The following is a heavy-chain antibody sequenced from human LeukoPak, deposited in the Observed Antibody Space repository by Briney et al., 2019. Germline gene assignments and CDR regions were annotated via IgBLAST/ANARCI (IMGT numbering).Heavy chain of an antibody. V-gene: IGHV3-7*01. CDR2: IKEDGSEE. Sequence: GGSLRLSCAASGFTFSNYWMSWVRQAPGKGLECVANIKEDGSEEYYMDSVKGRFSISRDNAKSSLDLQMNSLRVDDTAVYYCVRDRGYSTFDYWGQGTLVIVSS. CDR1: GFTFSNYW. D-gene: IGHD4-23*01. CDR3: VRDRGYSTFDY. J-gene: IGHJ4*02.